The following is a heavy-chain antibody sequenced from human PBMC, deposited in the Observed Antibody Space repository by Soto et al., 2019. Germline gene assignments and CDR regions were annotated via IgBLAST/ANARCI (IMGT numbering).Heavy chain of an antibody. J-gene: IGHJ4*02. D-gene: IGHD6-19*01. CDR1: GFTFSSFA. CDR2: IGTSASIT. CDR3: VARGSGWYHW. V-gene: IGHV3-23*01. Sequence: EVQLLESGGNLVQPGGSLRLSCAASGFTFSSFAMSWVRQAPGKGLEWVSVIGTSASITAYADSVRGRFTISRDNSKNTLYLQMNSLRAEDTAVDYCVARGSGWYHWGGQGTLVTVSS.